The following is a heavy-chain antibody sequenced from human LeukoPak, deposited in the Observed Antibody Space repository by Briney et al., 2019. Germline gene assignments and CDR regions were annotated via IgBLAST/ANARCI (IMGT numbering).Heavy chain of an antibody. CDR1: GFTFSNAW. Sequence: GGSLRLSCAASGFTFSNAWMSWVRQAPGKGLEWVGRIKSKTDGGTTVYAAPVKGRFTISRDDSKNTLYLQMNSLKTEDTAVYYCTTESGSSSWYGDCFDYWGQGTLVTVSS. D-gene: IGHD6-13*01. V-gene: IGHV3-15*01. J-gene: IGHJ4*02. CDR2: IKSKTDGGTT. CDR3: TTESGSSSWYGDCFDY.